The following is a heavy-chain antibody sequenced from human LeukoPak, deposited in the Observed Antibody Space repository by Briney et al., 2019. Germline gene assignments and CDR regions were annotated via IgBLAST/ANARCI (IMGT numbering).Heavy chain of an antibody. CDR2: TSYDGSNK. CDR3: AKGRVGANGYYYYGMDV. Sequence: GGSLRLSCAATGFTFSSFSMHWVRQAPGKGLEWVAVTSYDGSNKYYADSVKGRFTVSRDNSKNTLYLQMNSLRTEDTAVYYCAKGRVGANGYYYYGMDVWGQGTTVTVSS. CDR1: GFTFSSFS. D-gene: IGHD1-26*01. J-gene: IGHJ6*02. V-gene: IGHV3-30*18.